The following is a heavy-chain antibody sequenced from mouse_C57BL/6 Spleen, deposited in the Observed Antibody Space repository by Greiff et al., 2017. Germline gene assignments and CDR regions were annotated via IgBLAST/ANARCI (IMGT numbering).Heavy chain of an antibody. J-gene: IGHJ3*01. Sequence: QVQLQQPGAELVRPGSSVKLSCKASGYTFTSYWMHWVKQRPIQGLEWIGNIDPSDSETNYNQKFKDKATLTVDKSSSTAYMQLSSLTSEDSAVYYCAIPDGYCFAYWGQGTLVTVSA. CDR1: GYTFTSYW. CDR3: AIPDGYCFAY. CDR2: IDPSDSET. D-gene: IGHD2-3*01. V-gene: IGHV1-52*01.